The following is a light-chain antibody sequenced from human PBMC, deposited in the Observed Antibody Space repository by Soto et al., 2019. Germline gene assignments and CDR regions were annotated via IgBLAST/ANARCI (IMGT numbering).Light chain of an antibody. Sequence: EIVLTQSPDTLSLSPGESATLSCRASQSVPSDWLAWFRHKPGQAPRLLIYGASSRAPGVPDRVSGSGSGTAFTLTINRLEPEDFAVYYCQQYGNFPYTFGQGTKLEIK. J-gene: IGKJ2*01. CDR3: QQYGNFPYT. CDR1: QSVPSDW. V-gene: IGKV3-20*01. CDR2: GAS.